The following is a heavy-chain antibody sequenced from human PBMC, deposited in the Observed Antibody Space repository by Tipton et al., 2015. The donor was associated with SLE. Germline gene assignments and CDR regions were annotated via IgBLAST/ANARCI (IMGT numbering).Heavy chain of an antibody. CDR3: ARRRGSSWYEDYFDY. V-gene: IGHV4-59*11. D-gene: IGHD6-13*01. CDR2: INYSGST. CDR1: GGSISSHY. Sequence: TLSLTCPVSGGSISSHYWSWILRPPGKALEWIAYINYSGSTHYNPPLKSRVTMSVDTSKNQFSLKLSSVTAADTAVYYCARRRGSSWYEDYFDYWGQGTLVTVSS. J-gene: IGHJ4*02.